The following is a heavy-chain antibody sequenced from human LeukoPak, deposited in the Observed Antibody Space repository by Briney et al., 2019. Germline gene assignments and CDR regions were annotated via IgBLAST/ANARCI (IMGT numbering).Heavy chain of an antibody. CDR1: GFTFSSYW. Sequence: PGGSLRLSCGASGFTFSSYWMSWVRQAPGKGLEWVANIKQDGSEEYYVDSMKGRFTISRDNAKNSLSLQMNSLRAEDTAVYYCVRYTRRYPFDYWGQGTLVTVSS. CDR3: VRYTRRYPFDY. CDR2: IKQDGSEE. V-gene: IGHV3-7*04. D-gene: IGHD2-2*02. J-gene: IGHJ4*02.